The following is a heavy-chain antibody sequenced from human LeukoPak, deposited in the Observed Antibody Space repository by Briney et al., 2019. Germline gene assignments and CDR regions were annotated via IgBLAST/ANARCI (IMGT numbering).Heavy chain of an antibody. CDR3: ARDGSLPDY. Sequence: GGSLRLSCAASGFNFSNHWMHWVRQTPGKGLVWVSRIISDGSSTSYADSVKGRFTISRDNAKSTLYLQMSSLRAEDTAVYYCARDGSLPDYWGQGTLVTVSS. V-gene: IGHV3-74*01. CDR1: GFNFSNHW. CDR2: IISDGSST. J-gene: IGHJ4*02.